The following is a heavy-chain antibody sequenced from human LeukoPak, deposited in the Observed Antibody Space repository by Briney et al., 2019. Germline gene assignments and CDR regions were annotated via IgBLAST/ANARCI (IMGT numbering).Heavy chain of an antibody. J-gene: IGHJ4*02. CDR1: GYTFTSYG. D-gene: IGHD3-3*01. V-gene: IGHV1-2*02. CDR3: GRDWELRFHQGGLDY. Sequence: VASVKVSCKASGYTFTSYGISWVRQAPGQGLEWMGWINPNSGGTNYAQKFQGRVTMTRDTSISTAYMELSGLRSDDTAVYYCGRDWELRFHQGGLDYWGQGTLVTVSS. CDR2: INPNSGGT.